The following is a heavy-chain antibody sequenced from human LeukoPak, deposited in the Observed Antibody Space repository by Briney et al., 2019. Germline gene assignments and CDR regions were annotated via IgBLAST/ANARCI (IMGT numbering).Heavy chain of an antibody. D-gene: IGHD5-24*01. CDR1: GGSFSGYY. CDR3: ARDQGRDGYNY. CDR2: ISYSGSA. J-gene: IGHJ4*02. Sequence: PSETLSLTCAVYGGSFSGYYWTWIRQPPGKGLEWIGCISYSGSANYNPSLKSRITISADTSKNQFSLRLNSVTAADTAVYYCARDQGRDGYNYWGQGTLVTVSS. V-gene: IGHV4-59*01.